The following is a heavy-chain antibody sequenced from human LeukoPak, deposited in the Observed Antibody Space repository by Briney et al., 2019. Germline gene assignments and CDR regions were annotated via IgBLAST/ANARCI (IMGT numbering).Heavy chain of an antibody. D-gene: IGHD2-8*01. V-gene: IGHV3-74*01. Sequence: GGSLRLSCAASGFTLTDAWMSWVRQAPGKGLEWVSSIPASGGSTYYADSVKGRFTISRDNARNTLYLQMNSLRVEDTAVYYCARDRYCTTDICSDFWGQGTLVTVSS. CDR1: GFTLTDAW. CDR2: IPASGGST. J-gene: IGHJ4*02. CDR3: ARDRYCTTDICSDF.